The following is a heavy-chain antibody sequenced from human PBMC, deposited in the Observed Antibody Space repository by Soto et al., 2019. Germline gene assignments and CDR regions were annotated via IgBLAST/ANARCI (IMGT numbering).Heavy chain of an antibody. CDR2: IYTSGST. Sequence: SETLSLTCTVSGGSISRYFCSWIRQPAGKGLEWIGRIYTSGSTNYNPSLKSRVTMSVDTSKNQFSLKLSSVTAADTAVYYCARESKVVTLRTFDIWGQGTMVTVSS. CDR3: ARESKVVTLRTFDI. D-gene: IGHD2-21*02. V-gene: IGHV4-4*07. J-gene: IGHJ3*02. CDR1: GGSISRYF.